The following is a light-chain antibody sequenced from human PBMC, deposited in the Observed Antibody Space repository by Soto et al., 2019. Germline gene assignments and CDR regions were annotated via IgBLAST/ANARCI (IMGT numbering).Light chain of an antibody. CDR2: SNN. CDR3: VAWDDSLSAVL. V-gene: IGLV1-47*01. CDR1: SSNIGSNY. Sequence: QSVLTQPPSASGTPGQRVTISCSGSSSNIGSNYVYWYQQVPGTAPKLLIYSNNQRPSGVPDRFSAFKSGTSSSLAISRLRSEDEADYYCVAWDDSLSAVLFGGGTKLTVL. J-gene: IGLJ2*01.